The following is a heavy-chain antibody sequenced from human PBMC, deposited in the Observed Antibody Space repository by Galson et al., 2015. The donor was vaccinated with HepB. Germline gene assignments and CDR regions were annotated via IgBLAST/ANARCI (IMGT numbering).Heavy chain of an antibody. CDR2: INPNSGNT. J-gene: IGHJ3*02. V-gene: IGHV1-3*01. CDR1: GYTFTSYA. CDR3: ARDQIPDIVVVEAVAGPKADGFDI. D-gene: IGHD2-15*01. Sequence: SVKVSCKASGYTFTSYAMHWVRQAPGQRLEWMGWINPNSGNTKYSQKFQGRVTITRDTSASTAYMELSSLRSEDTAVYYCARDQIPDIVVVEAVAGPKADGFDIWGQGTLVTVSS.